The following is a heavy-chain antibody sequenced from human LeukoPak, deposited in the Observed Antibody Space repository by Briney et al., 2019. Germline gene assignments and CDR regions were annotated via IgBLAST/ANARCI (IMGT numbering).Heavy chain of an antibody. J-gene: IGHJ4*02. V-gene: IGHV1-2*02. D-gene: IGHD2-8*02. CDR1: GYTFTVYY. Sequence: ASVKVSCKASGYTFTVYYMHWVRQAPGQGLEWMGWINPNSGGTNYAQKFQGRVTMTRDTSISTAYMELSRLRSDDTAVYYCTTIYVLGYFDYWGQGTLVTVSS. CDR2: INPNSGGT. CDR3: TTIYVLGYFDY.